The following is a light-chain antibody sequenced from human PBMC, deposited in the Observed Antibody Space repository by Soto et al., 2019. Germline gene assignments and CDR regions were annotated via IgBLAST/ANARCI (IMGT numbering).Light chain of an antibody. CDR3: QQVNSYPRT. V-gene: IGKV1-9*01. CDR2: ATS. J-gene: IGKJ1*01. CDR1: QDISSY. Sequence: DIQLTQSPSFLSASVGDRVTITCRASQDISSYLAWYQQKPGKAPNLLIYATSTLQSGVPLRFSGSGTGTEFTLTISRLQPEDFATYYCQQVNSYPRTFGQGTKVEIK.